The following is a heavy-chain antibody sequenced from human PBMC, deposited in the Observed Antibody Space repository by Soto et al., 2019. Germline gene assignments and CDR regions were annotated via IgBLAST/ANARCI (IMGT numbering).Heavy chain of an antibody. CDR2: IYYSGST. CDR3: ARRSSSYASSGYYHY. V-gene: IGHV4-30-4*01. Sequence: PSETLSLTCTVSGGSISSGDYYWSWIRQPPGKGLEWIGYIYYSGSTYYNPSLKSRVTISVDTSKNQFSLKLSSVTAADTAVYHCARRSSSYASSGYYHYWGPGTLVTASS. CDR1: GGSISSGDYY. D-gene: IGHD3-22*01. J-gene: IGHJ4*02.